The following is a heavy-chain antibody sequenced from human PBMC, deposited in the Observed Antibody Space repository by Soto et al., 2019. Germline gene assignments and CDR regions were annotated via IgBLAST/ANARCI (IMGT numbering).Heavy chain of an antibody. CDR1: GFSFSDHF. CDR2: TSGSSTST. V-gene: IGHV3-11*06. D-gene: IGHD1-26*01. Sequence: PGGSLRLSCVASGFSFSDHFMTWIRQAPGKGLEWVTHTSGSSTSTNYAASVRGRFTISRDNSMSSVFLQMNSLRAEDTAVYYCAREIFTGSGAAFDIWGPGTRVTVSS. CDR3: AREIFTGSGAAFDI. J-gene: IGHJ3*02.